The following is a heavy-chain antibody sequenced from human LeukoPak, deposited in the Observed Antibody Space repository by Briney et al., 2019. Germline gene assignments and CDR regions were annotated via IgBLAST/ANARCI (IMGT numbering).Heavy chain of an antibody. CDR3: AKDQGDYYDSSGYYYGFDY. J-gene: IGHJ4*02. CDR1: GFTFTSYG. CDR2: IRDDGSNK. Sequence: GGSLRLSCAASGFTFTSYGMHWVRQAPGKGLEWVAFIRDDGSNKYYADSVKGRFTISRDNSKNTLYLQMNSLRAEDTAVYYCAKDQGDYYDSSGYYYGFDYWGQGTLVTVSS. D-gene: IGHD3-22*01. V-gene: IGHV3-30*02.